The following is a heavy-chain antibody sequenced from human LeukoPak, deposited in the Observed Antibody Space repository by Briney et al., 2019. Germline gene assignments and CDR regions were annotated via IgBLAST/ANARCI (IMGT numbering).Heavy chain of an antibody. J-gene: IGHJ6*02. CDR3: ARERGGRYYYYGMDV. CDR2: ISYDGSNK. CDR1: GFTFSSYA. D-gene: IGHD3-10*01. Sequence: GRSLRLSCAASGFTFSSYAMHWVRQAPGKGLEWVAVISYDGSNKYYADSVKGRFTISRDNSKNTLYLQMYSLRAEDTAVYYRARERGGRYYYYGMDVWGQGTTVTVSS. V-gene: IGHV3-30-3*01.